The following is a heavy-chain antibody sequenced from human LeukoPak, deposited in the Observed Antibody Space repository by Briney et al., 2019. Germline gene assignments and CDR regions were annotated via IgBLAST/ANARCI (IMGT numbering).Heavy chain of an antibody. V-gene: IGHV3-7*01. CDR1: GFTFSSYW. CDR2: KKQDGSEK. CDR3: ARDQGVIAAAGTLVDY. J-gene: IGHJ4*02. Sequence: GGSLRLSCAASGFTFSSYWMSWVRQAPGKGLEGVANKKQDGSEKYYVDSVKVRFTISRDNAKNSLYLQMNSLRAEDTAVYYCARDQGVIAAAGTLVDYWGQGTLVTVSS. D-gene: IGHD6-13*01.